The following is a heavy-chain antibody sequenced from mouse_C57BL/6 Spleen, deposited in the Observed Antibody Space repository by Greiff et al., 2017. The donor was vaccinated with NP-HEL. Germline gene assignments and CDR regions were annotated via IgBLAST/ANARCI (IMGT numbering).Heavy chain of an antibody. J-gene: IGHJ4*01. CDR1: GYTFTSYW. CDR2: IYPSDSET. CDR3: ARRTIVTPHYYAMDY. D-gene: IGHD2-5*01. Sequence: VQLQQPGAELVRPGSSVKLSCKASGYTFTSYWMDWVKQRPGQGLEWIGNIYPSDSETHYNQKFKDKATLTVDKSSSTAYMQISSLTSEDSAVYDCARRTIVTPHYYAMDYWGQGTSVTVSS. V-gene: IGHV1-61*01.